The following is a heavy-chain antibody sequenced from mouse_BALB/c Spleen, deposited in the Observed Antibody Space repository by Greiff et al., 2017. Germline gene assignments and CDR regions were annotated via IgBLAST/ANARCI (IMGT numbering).Heavy chain of an antibody. CDR3: ARDGNYYFDY. J-gene: IGHJ2*01. D-gene: IGHD2-1*01. Sequence: DVKVEESGGGLVKPGGSLKLSCAASGFTFSSYAMSWVRQTPEKRLEWVASISSGGSTYYPDSVKGRFTISRDNARNILYLQMSSLRSEDTAMYYCARDGNYYFDYWGQGTTLTVSS. V-gene: IGHV5-6-5*01. CDR1: GFTFSSYA. CDR2: ISSGGST.